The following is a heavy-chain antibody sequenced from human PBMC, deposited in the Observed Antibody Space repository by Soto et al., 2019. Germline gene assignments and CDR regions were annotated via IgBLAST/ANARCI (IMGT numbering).Heavy chain of an antibody. J-gene: IGHJ5*02. V-gene: IGHV4-31*03. CDR1: GGSISSGDYY. CDR2: IHYSGST. CDR3: ARMCPVVDCWSGGGFDP. Sequence: QVQLQESGPGLVKPSQTLSLTCTVSGGSISSGDYYWNWIRQHPGKGLEWIAYIHYSGSTHYSPSLKARVTIAVDTSKNRFSLKLSSVTAGDTAVYYCARMCPVVDCWSGGGFDPWGQGTLVTVSS. D-gene: IGHD3-3*01.